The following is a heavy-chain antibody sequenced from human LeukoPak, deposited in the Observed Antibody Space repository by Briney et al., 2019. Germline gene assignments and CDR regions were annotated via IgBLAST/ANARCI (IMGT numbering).Heavy chain of an antibody. CDR1: GFTFSRHA. J-gene: IGHJ4*02. Sequence: GGSLRLSCAASGFTFSRHAMNWVRQAPGKGLECVSAISGDGGKTYYADSVKGRFTLSRDNSKNTLYLQMNSLRAEDTAVYYCARDWGSNWSSYWGQGTLVTVSS. V-gene: IGHV3-23*01. CDR2: ISGDGGKT. CDR3: ARDWGSNWSSY. D-gene: IGHD6-13*01.